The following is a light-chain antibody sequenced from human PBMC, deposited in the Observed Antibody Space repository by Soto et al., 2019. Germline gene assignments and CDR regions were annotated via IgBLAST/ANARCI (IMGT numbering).Light chain of an antibody. CDR2: DND. V-gene: IGLV1-51*01. CDR3: GTWDYSLSSYV. J-gene: IGLJ1*01. CDR1: SSNIGNNY. Sequence: QSVLTQPPSVSAAPGQKVTISCSGSSSNIGNNYVSWYQQLPGTAPKLLIYDNDKRPSGIPDRFSGSKSGTSATLGITGLQTGDEADYYCGTWDYSLSSYVFGAGTKVTVL.